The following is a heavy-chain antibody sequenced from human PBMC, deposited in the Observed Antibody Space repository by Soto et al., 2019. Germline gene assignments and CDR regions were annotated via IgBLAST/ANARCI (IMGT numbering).Heavy chain of an antibody. CDR1: GFTVSSNY. D-gene: IGHD3-10*01. V-gene: IGHV3-66*02. CDR3: ARDRGRRGNDAFDI. J-gene: IGHJ3*02. Sequence: GGSLRLSCAASGFTVSSNYMSWVRQAPGKGLEWVSVIYSVGSTYYADSVKGRFTISRDNSKNTLYLQMNSLRAEDTAVYYCARDRGRRGNDAFDIWGQGTMVTVSS. CDR2: IYSVGST.